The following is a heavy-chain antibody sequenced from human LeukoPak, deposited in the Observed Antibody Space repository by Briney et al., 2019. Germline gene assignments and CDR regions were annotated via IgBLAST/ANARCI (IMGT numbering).Heavy chain of an antibody. Sequence: GESLKISCQSSGYNFTPYWIVWVRQMPGKGLEWMGITFAGYSYTIYSPSFQGQVTISVDKSISTAYLQWSSLKASDTAMYYCARQILYSSSWYYWFDPWGQGTLVTVSS. CDR1: GYNFTPYW. CDR2: TFAGYSYT. V-gene: IGHV5-51*01. J-gene: IGHJ5*02. CDR3: ARQILYSSSWYYWFDP. D-gene: IGHD6-13*01.